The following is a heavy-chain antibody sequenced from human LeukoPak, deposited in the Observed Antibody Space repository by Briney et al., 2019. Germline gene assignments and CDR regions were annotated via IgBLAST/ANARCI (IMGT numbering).Heavy chain of an antibody. CDR2: IYYSGST. Sequence: SETLSLTCTVSGGSISSYYWSWIRQPPGKGLEWIGYIYYSGSTNYNPSLKSRVTISVDTSKNQFSLKLTSVTAADTAVYYCARENWVFDYWGQGILVTVSS. CDR3: ARENWVFDY. CDR1: GGSISSYY. D-gene: IGHD7-27*01. J-gene: IGHJ4*02. V-gene: IGHV4-59*01.